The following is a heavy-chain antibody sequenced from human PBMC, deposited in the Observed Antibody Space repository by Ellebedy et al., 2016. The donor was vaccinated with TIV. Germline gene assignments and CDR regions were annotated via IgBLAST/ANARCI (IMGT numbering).Heavy chain of an antibody. CDR1: GYTFTGYY. J-gene: IGHJ4*02. CDR3: ARVSPLRYFDWLSGAGASVWDY. D-gene: IGHD3-9*01. CDR2: INPNSGGT. Sequence: AASVKVSCKASGYTFTGYYMHWVRQAPGQGLEWMGWINPNSGGTNYAQKFQGWVTMTRDTSISTAYMELSRLRSDDTAVYYCARVSPLRYFDWLSGAGASVWDYWGQGTLVTVSS. V-gene: IGHV1-2*04.